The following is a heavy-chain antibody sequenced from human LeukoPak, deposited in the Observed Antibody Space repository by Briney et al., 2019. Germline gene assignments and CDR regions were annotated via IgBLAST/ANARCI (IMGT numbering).Heavy chain of an antibody. CDR1: GFRFSDSF. Sequence: PGGSLSLSCAASGFRFSDSFVSWVRQAPGEGLEWLAVISYDGSNKYYADSVKGRFTISRDNSKNTLYLQLNSLRAEDTAVYYCANSGYGRVNYCDLWGRGTLVTVSS. CDR2: ISYDGSNK. D-gene: IGHD5-12*01. J-gene: IGHJ2*01. V-gene: IGHV3-30-3*01. CDR3: ANSGYGRVNYCDL.